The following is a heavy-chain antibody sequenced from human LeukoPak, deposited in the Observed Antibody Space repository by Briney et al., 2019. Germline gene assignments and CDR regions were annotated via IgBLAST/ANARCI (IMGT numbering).Heavy chain of an antibody. J-gene: IGHJ3*02. CDR1: GGSISSGGYY. CDR3: ARDESGWGALDI. CDR2: IYYSGST. Sequence: SETLSLTCTVSGGSISSGGYYWSWIRQYPGKGLEWIGYIYYSGSTYYNPSLKSRVTISVDTSKNQFSLKLSSVTAADTAVYYCARDESGWGALDIWGQGTMVTVSS. V-gene: IGHV4-31*03. D-gene: IGHD6-19*01.